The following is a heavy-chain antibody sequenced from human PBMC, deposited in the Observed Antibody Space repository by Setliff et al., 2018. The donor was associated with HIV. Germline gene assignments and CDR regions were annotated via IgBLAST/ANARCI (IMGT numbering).Heavy chain of an antibody. CDR1: GGSLSSYD. J-gene: IGHJ6*03. D-gene: IGHD2-15*01. Sequence: SVKVSCKTSGGSLSSYDFSWVRQAPGQGLEWRGGIIPISGSTNYAQNFQGRVTITADGSTSTVYMEVSSLRSDDTAVYFCASPRSAGTYQEAFYYFLHVWGKGTTVTVSS. CDR3: ASPRSAGTYQEAFYYFLHV. V-gene: IGHV1-69*13. CDR2: IIPISGST.